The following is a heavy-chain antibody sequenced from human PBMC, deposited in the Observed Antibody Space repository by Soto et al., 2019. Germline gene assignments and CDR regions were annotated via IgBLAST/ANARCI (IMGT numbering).Heavy chain of an antibody. CDR2: ISSSSSTI. CDR1: GFTFSEYN. V-gene: IGHV3-48*01. J-gene: IGHJ4*02. CDR3: ARAPGDYYDSSGLDY. Sequence: GGSLRLSCAASGFTFSEYNMNWVRQAPGRGLEWVSYISSSSSTIYYADSVKGRFTISRDDAKNSLYLQMNSLRAEDTAVYYCARAPGDYYDSSGLDYWGQGTLVTVSS. D-gene: IGHD3-22*01.